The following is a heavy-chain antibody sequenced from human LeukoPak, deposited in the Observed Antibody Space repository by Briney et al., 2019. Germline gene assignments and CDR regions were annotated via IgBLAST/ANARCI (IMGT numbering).Heavy chain of an antibody. CDR1: GGSFSAYC. Sequence: SETLSLAWAVDGGSFSAYCWSWIRQPPGEGREWIGAINHGGGTNYNPSLKSRVTISVDTSKNQSYLKLSSVPAADTAVYYCARAVSLRGYSGYDFLRKTYYFDYWGQGTLVTVSS. D-gene: IGHD5-12*01. CDR3: ARAVSLRGYSGYDFLRKTYYFDY. V-gene: IGHV4-34*01. CDR2: INHGGGT. J-gene: IGHJ4*02.